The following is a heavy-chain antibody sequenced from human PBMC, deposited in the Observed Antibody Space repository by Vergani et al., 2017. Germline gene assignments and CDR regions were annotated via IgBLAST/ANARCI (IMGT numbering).Heavy chain of an antibody. V-gene: IGHV1-58*01. CDR1: GFTFTSSA. D-gene: IGHD3-10*01. J-gene: IGHJ3*02. Sequence: QMQLVQSGPEVKKPGTSVKVSCKASGFTFTSSAVQGVRKARGQRLEWIGWIVVGSGNTNYEPKFQERVTITRVMSTSTAYMELSSLRSEDTAVYYCAAVGGSGSYGALDIWGQGTMVTVSS. CDR3: AAVGGSGSYGALDI. CDR2: IVVGSGNT.